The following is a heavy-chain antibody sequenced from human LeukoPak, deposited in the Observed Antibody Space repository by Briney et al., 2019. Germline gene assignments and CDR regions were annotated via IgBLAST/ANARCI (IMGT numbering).Heavy chain of an antibody. J-gene: IGHJ6*02. CDR2: IIPLFGIV. CDR1: GGTFSSHT. Sequence: SVKVSCKASGGTFSSHTISWVRQAPEQGLEWMGRIIPLFGIVNYAQKFQDRVTITADKSTSTAYMEVSSLRSEDTAVYYCARIPSGDVDTAMVMYFHYGMDVWGQGTTVTVSS. CDR3: ARIPSGDVDTAMVMYFHYGMDV. V-gene: IGHV1-69*02. D-gene: IGHD5-18*01.